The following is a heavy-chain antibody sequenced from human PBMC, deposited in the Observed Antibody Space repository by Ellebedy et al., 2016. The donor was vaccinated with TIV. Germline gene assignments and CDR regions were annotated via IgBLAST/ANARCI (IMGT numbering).Heavy chain of an antibody. Sequence: ETLSLTCAASGFTFSSHWMHWVRQVPGKGLVWVSRINSDGSSTSYVDSVEGRFTISRDNAKNTLFLQMNNLRVDDTAVYYCARVGILRYFDWLHYGLDVWGQGTTVTVSS. J-gene: IGHJ6*02. V-gene: IGHV3-74*01. CDR1: GFTFSSHW. CDR2: INSDGSST. CDR3: ARVGILRYFDWLHYGLDV. D-gene: IGHD3-9*01.